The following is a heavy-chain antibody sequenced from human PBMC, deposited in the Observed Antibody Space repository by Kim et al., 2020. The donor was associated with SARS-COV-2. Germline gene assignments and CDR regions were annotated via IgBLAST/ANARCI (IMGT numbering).Heavy chain of an antibody. CDR1: GGSISSSSYY. V-gene: IGHV4-39*01. CDR2: IYYSGST. CDR3: ARRTMIDAFDI. D-gene: IGHD3-22*01. J-gene: IGHJ3*02. Sequence: SETLSLTCTVSGGSISSSSYYWGWIRQPPGKGLEWIGSIYYSGSTYYNPSLKSRVTISVDTSKNQFSLKLSSVTAADTAVYYCARRTMIDAFDILVLGTMVTVSS.